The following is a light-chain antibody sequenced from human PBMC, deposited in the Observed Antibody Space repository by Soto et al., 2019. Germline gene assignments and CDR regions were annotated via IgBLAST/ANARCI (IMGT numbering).Light chain of an antibody. CDR1: QDISSH. J-gene: IGKJ4*01. CDR3: QLVKTYPLT. CDR2: AAS. V-gene: IGKV1-9*01. Sequence: DIQLTQSPSFLSASVGDRVTITCRASQDISSHLAWYQQKPGKAPKLLIYAASTLQSGVPSGFGGSGSGTDFTLTITSQQPEDFATYYCQLVKTYPLTFGGGTKVEI.